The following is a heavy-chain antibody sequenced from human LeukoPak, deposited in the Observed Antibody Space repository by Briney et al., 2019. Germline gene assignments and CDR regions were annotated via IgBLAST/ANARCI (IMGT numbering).Heavy chain of an antibody. D-gene: IGHD3-10*01. CDR1: GGTFSSYA. J-gene: IGHJ4*02. CDR3: ARYYYGSGSYYNSLNY. Sequence: EASVKVSCKASGGTFSSYAISWVRQAPGQGLEWMGGIIPIFGTANYAQKFQGRVTITADKSTSTAYMELSSLRSEDTAVYYCARYYYGSGSYYNSLNYWGQGTQVTVSS. CDR2: IIPIFGTA. V-gene: IGHV1-69*06.